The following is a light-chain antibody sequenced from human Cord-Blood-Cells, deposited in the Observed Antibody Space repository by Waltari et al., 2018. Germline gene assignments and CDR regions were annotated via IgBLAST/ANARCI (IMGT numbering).Light chain of an antibody. Sequence: QSALTQTASVSGSPGQAITISCTGTSSDVGGYNYVSCYQQHPGKAPKLMIYDVSNRPSGVSNRFSGSKSGNTASLTISGLQAEDEADYYCSSYTSSSTLVVFGGGTKLTVL. V-gene: IGLV2-14*01. CDR3: SSYTSSSTLVV. CDR2: DVS. J-gene: IGLJ2*01. CDR1: SSDVGGYNY.